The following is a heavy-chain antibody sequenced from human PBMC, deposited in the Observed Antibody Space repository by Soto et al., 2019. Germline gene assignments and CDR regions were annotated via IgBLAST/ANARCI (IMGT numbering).Heavy chain of an antibody. CDR1: GYSFTSLD. CDR3: ARGVSAGVDY. D-gene: IGHD1-26*01. V-gene: IGHV1-8*01. CDR2: MQPSTGRT. J-gene: IGHJ4*02. Sequence: SVQVSCKASGYSFTSLDINWVRQTAGQGLEWMGWMQPSTGRTGYAQKFQGRVTMTRDTSINTAYMELTTLTSDDTAFYYCARGVSAGVDYWGQGTLVTVSS.